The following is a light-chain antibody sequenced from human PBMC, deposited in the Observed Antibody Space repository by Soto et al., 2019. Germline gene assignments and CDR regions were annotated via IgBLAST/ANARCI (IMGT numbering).Light chain of an antibody. CDR2: GAS. CDR1: QSVSSN. CDR3: QQYNNWPPIP. V-gene: IGKV3-15*01. J-gene: IGKJ5*01. Sequence: IVITQYTSTLAVAPVERAPLSCSASQSVSSNLAWYRQKPGQAPRLLIYGASTRATGIPARFSGSGSGTEFTLTISSLQSEDFAVYYCQQYNNWPPIPFGQGTRLEIK.